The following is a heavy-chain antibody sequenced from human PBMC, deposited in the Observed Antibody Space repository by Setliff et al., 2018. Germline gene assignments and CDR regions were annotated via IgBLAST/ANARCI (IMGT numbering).Heavy chain of an antibody. D-gene: IGHD3-10*01. V-gene: IGHV3-7*01. J-gene: IGHJ4*02. Sequence: GGSLRLSCAASGFTFSNCWVSWVHQAPGKGLEWVASIKPDGSEKYYVDSVKGRFTISRDNAKNSLSLQMNSLRTEDTAVYYCVGAGTYSYWGQGTLVTVSS. CDR2: IKPDGSEK. CDR3: VGAGTYSY. CDR1: GFTFSNCW.